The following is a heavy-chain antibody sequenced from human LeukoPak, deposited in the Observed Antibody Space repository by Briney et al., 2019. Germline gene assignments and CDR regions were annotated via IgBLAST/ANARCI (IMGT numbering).Heavy chain of an antibody. CDR2: ISSSSSYI. J-gene: IGHJ4*02. D-gene: IGHD5-12*01. CDR1: GFTFSSYS. CDR3: ARGGGYSGYGAYYFDY. Sequence: GGSLRLSCAASGFTFSSYSMNWVRQAPGKGLEWVSSISSSSSYIYYADSVKGRFTISRNNAKNSLYLQMNSLRAEDTAVYYCARGGGYSGYGAYYFDYWGQGTLVTVSS. V-gene: IGHV3-21*01.